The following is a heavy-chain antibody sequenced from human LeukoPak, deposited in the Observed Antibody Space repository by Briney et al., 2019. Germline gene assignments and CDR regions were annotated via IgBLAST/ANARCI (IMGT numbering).Heavy chain of an antibody. J-gene: IGHJ4*02. CDR2: ISSSSSYI. V-gene: IGHV3-21*01. CDR1: GFTFSSYS. Sequence: PGGSLRLSCAASGFTFSSYSMNWVRQAPGKGLEWVSSISSSSSYIYYADSVKGRFTISRDNAKNSLYLQMNSLRAKDTAVYYCASNFNCYDSSGYYSPFDYWGQGTLVTVSS. CDR3: ASNFNCYDSSGYYSPFDY. D-gene: IGHD3-22*01.